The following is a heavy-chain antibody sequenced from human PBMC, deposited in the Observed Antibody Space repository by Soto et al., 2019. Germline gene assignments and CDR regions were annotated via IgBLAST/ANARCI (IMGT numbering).Heavy chain of an antibody. D-gene: IGHD1-26*01. CDR3: GRGPGGSYYYYYGMDV. CDR2: INHSGST. V-gene: IGHV4-34*01. CDR1: GGSFSGYY. Sequence: PSETLSLTFAVYGGSFSGYYWSWIRQPPGKGLEWIGEINHSGSTNYNPSLKSRVTISVDTSKNQFSLKLSSVTAADTAVYYCGRGPGGSYYYYYGMDVWGQGTTVTVSS. J-gene: IGHJ6*02.